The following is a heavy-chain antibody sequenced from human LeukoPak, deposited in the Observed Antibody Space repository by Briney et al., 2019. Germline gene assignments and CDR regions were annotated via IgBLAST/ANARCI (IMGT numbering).Heavy chain of an antibody. CDR3: TRVGYIDEGIDY. CDR2: IKQDGSKK. CDR1: GFPFSSYW. D-gene: IGHD5-24*01. Sequence: GGSLRPSCVASGFPFSSYWMTWVRQAPGKGLEWVANIKQDGSKKSYVDSVKGRFTISRDNAKNSLYLQMNSLRAEDTAIYYCTRVGYIDEGIDYWGQGTLVTVSS. V-gene: IGHV3-7*04. J-gene: IGHJ4*02.